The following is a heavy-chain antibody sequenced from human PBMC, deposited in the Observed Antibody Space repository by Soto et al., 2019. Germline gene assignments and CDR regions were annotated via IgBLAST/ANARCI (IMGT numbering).Heavy chain of an antibody. CDR1: GYTFTSYY. J-gene: IGHJ6*02. V-gene: IGHV1-46*01. CDR2: INPSGGST. CDR3: AREGTSSSDRDYYYGMDV. D-gene: IGHD6-6*01. Sequence: ASVKVSCKASGYTFTSYYMHWVRQAPGQGLEWMGIINPSGGSTSYAQKFQGRVTVTRDTSTSTVYMELSSLRSEDTAVYYCAREGTSSSDRDYYYGMDVWGQGTTVTVSS.